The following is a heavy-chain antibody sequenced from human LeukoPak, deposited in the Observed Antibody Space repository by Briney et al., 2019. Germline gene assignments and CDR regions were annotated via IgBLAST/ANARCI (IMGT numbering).Heavy chain of an antibody. CDR3: ARGVEPLAANTLAY. D-gene: IGHD1-14*01. J-gene: IGHJ4*02. CDR1: GFTFITND. V-gene: IGHV3-53*01. Sequence: PGGSLRLSCAASGFTFITNDMTWVRQAPGKGLEWVSVLYSDGNTKYADSVQGRFIISRNNSKNTLYLEMNSLSPDDTAVDYCARGVEPLAANTLAYWGQGTLVTVSS. CDR2: LYSDGNT.